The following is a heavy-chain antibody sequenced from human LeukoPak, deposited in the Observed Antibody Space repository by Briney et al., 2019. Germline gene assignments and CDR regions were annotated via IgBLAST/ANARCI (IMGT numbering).Heavy chain of an antibody. CDR1: GGSFSGYY. Sequence: SETLSLTCAVYGGSFSGYYWSWIRQPPGKGLEWIGGINHSGSTNYNPSLKSRVTISVDTSKNQFSLKLSSVTAADTAVYYCARGGLRYFDWLFPAFDIWAKGQWSPSLQ. J-gene: IGHJ3*02. V-gene: IGHV4-34*01. CDR2: INHSGST. D-gene: IGHD3-9*01. CDR3: ARGGLRYFDWLFPAFDI.